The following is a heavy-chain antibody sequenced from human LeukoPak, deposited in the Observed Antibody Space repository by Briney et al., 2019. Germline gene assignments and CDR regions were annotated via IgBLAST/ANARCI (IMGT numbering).Heavy chain of an antibody. Sequence: GGSLRLSCAASGFTVSSYAMSWVRQASGKGLEWVSAISGSGGSTYYADSVKGRFTISRDNSKNTLYLQMNSLRAEDTAVYYCAKGGLYGCSSTSCYPFLRPFDYWGQGTLVTVSS. D-gene: IGHD2-2*01. CDR1: GFTVSSYA. V-gene: IGHV3-23*01. J-gene: IGHJ4*02. CDR3: AKGGLYGCSSTSCYPFLRPFDY. CDR2: ISGSGGST.